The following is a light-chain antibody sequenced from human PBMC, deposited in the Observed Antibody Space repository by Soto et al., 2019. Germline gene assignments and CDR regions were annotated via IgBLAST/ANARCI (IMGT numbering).Light chain of an antibody. V-gene: IGKV3-11*01. CDR3: QQRTYWPWT. CDR1: QNVTNY. Sequence: EVVLTQSPATLSLSAGDRATLTCRASQNVTNYLTWYQQKPGQAPRLLIYEASNRATGIPARFGGSGSGTEFTLTISNLQPEDFEVYYCQQRTYWPWTFGQGTKVDIK. J-gene: IGKJ1*01. CDR2: EAS.